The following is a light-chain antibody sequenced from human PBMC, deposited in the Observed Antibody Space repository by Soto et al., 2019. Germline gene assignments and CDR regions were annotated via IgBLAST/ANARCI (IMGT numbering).Light chain of an antibody. J-gene: IGKJ1*01. V-gene: IGKV3-15*01. CDR1: HHVATN. Sequence: EIVMTQSPVTLSVSPGERATLSCRASHHVATNLAWYQQKPGQAPRLLIYGASTRATGISARFSGSGSGTEFTLPIISLQSDDFAVYYCQQYTARPPWTFGQGTKV. CDR2: GAS. CDR3: QQYTARPPWT.